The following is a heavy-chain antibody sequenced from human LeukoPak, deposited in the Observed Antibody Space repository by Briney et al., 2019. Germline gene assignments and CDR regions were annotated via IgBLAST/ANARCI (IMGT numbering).Heavy chain of an antibody. CDR1: DYTFTNYG. Sequence: ASVTVSCKASDYTFTNYGISWVRQAPGQGLEWMGWISGYSGNTNYAQKLQGRVTMTTDTSTSTAYMELRSLRSDDTAVYYCARAGNWNYGDYWGQGTLATVSS. CDR3: ARAGNWNYGDY. V-gene: IGHV1-18*01. J-gene: IGHJ4*02. D-gene: IGHD1-7*01. CDR2: ISGYSGNT.